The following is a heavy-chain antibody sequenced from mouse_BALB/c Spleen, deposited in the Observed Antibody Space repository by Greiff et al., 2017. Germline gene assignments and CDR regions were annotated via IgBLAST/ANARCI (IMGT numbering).Heavy chain of an antibody. J-gene: IGHJ4*01. Sequence: EVQLQQSGPELVKPGASVKMSCKASGYTFTSYVMHWVKQKPGQGLEWIGYINPYNDGTKYNEKFKGKATLTSDKSSSTAYMELSSLTSEDSAVYYCARPPYGTRPYYYAMDYWGQGTSVTVSS. V-gene: IGHV1-14*01. CDR1: GYTFTSYV. D-gene: IGHD2-10*02. CDR3: ARPPYGTRPYYYAMDY. CDR2: INPYNDGT.